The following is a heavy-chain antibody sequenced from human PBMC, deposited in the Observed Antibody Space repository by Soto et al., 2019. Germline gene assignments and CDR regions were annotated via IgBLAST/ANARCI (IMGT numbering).Heavy chain of an antibody. CDR1: GYTFTNYW. Sequence: GESLKISCEASGYTFTNYWIGWVRQMPGTGLEWMGIIYPRDSDTNYSPSFQGHVTISADKSISTAYLQWSSLKASDTAMYYCARIPGIEEAGWEQPYYFDYWGQGTLVTVSS. V-gene: IGHV5-51*01. J-gene: IGHJ4*02. D-gene: IGHD6-13*01. CDR2: IYPRDSDT. CDR3: ARIPGIEEAGWEQPYYFDY.